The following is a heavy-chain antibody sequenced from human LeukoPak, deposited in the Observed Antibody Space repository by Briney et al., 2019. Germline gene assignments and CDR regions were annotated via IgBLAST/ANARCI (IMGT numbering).Heavy chain of an antibody. CDR1: GGTFSSYA. J-gene: IGHJ4*02. D-gene: IGHD2-2*01. CDR2: IIPIFGTA. V-gene: IGHV1-69*01. CDR3: ARGPPPPSLSIVVPAGPFDY. Sequence: GASVKVSCKASGGTFSSYAISWVRQAPGQGLEWMGGIIPIFGTANYAQKFQGRVTITADESTSTAYMELSSLRSEDTAVYYCARGPPPPSLSIVVPAGPFDYWGQGTLVTVSS.